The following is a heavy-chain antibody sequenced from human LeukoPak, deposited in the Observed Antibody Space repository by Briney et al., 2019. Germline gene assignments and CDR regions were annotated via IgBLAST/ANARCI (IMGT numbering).Heavy chain of an antibody. CDR1: GFTFSSYW. D-gene: IGHD2-15*01. CDR2: INTDGSST. Sequence: GGPPRLSCAASGFTFSSYWMHWVRHAPGEGLVWVSRINTDGSSTIYADSVKGRFTMSRDNAKNTLYLQMNSLRAEDTAVYYCARDSAAHFDHWGQGTLVTVSS. V-gene: IGHV3-74*01. CDR3: ARDSAAHFDH. J-gene: IGHJ4*02.